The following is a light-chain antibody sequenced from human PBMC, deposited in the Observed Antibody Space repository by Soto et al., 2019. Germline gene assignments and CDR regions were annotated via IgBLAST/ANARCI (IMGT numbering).Light chain of an antibody. CDR2: KVS. Sequence: DVVMTQSPLSLPVTLGQPASISCRSSRKHLYSDGNTYLNWFHQRPGQPPRRLIYKVSNRDSGVPDRFSGSGSGTDFTLKISRVEAEDVGVYYCMQGVYWPPGRAFGQGTKVEIK. CDR3: MQGVYWPPGRA. J-gene: IGKJ1*01. V-gene: IGKV2-30*01. CDR1: RKHLYSDGNTY.